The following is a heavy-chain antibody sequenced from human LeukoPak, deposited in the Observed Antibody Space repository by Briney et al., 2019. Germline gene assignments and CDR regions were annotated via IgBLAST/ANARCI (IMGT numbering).Heavy chain of an antibody. CDR1: GFTFDDYA. CDR2: ISWNSGNI. D-gene: IGHD6-13*01. V-gene: IGHV3-9*03. CDR3: AKDIGAAGTSYYFDY. J-gene: IGHJ4*02. Sequence: GGSLRLSCAASGFTFDDYAMHWVRQAPGKGLEWVSGISWNSGNIGYADSVKGRFTISRDNAKNSLYLQMNSLRAEDMALYYCAKDIGAAGTSYYFDYWGQGTLVTVSS.